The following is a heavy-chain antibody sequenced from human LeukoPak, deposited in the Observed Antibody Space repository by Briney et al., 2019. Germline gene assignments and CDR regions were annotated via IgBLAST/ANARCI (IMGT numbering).Heavy chain of an antibody. CDR1: GYTLTAYY. J-gene: IGHJ6*02. V-gene: IGHV1-2*02. CDR2: MNPHSGGT. D-gene: IGHD2-2*01. CDR3: ARAQRTVSGLDV. Sequence: ASVKVSCTASGYTLTAYYIHWVRQAPGQGLAWMGWMNPHSGGTNYAQNFRARVTMTTDTSINTAYLELTGLTSDDTALYYCARAQRTVSGLDVWGQGTTVTVSS.